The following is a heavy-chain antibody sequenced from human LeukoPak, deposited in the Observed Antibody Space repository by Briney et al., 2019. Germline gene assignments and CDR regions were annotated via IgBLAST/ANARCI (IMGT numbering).Heavy chain of an antibody. V-gene: IGHV3-48*03. CDR2: IRGSDNTI. D-gene: IGHD3-22*01. J-gene: IGHJ4*02. Sequence: GGSLRLSCAASGFSFSHYEMNWVRQAPGKGLKWVSYIRGSDNTIYYADSVKGRFTISRDNAKNLVHLQMTSLRAEDTAVYYCAREADTVIGSLDYWGQGTLVTVSS. CDR1: GFSFSHYE. CDR3: AREADTVIGSLDY.